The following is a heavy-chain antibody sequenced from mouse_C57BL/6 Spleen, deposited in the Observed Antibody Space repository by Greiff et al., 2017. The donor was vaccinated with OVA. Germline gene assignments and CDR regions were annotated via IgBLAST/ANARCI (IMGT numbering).Heavy chain of an antibody. CDR3: ARSTTVVDWYFDV. CDR1: GFTFSSYG. V-gene: IGHV5-6*01. Sequence: EVHLVESGGDLVKPGGSLKLSCAASGFTFSSYGMSWVRQTPDKRLEWVATISSGGSYTYYPDSVKGRFTISRDNAKNTLYLQMSSLKSEDTAMYYCARSTTVVDWYFDVWGTGTTVTVSS. CDR2: ISSGGSYT. D-gene: IGHD1-1*01. J-gene: IGHJ1*03.